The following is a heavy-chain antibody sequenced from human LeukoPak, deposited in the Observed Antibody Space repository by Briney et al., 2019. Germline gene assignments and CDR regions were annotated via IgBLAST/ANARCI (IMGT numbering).Heavy chain of an antibody. Sequence: ASVKVSCKASGYTFTNYGITWVRQAPGQGLEWMGCISTYNVNTNYAQKFQGRVTMTTDPSTSTAYMELRSLRSDDTAVYYCARDRVPDCGTECSRWWLDMDVWGKGTTVTVSS. CDR3: ARDRVPDCGTECSRWWLDMDV. D-gene: IGHD2-21*01. V-gene: IGHV1-18*01. J-gene: IGHJ6*03. CDR2: ISTYNVNT. CDR1: GYTFTNYG.